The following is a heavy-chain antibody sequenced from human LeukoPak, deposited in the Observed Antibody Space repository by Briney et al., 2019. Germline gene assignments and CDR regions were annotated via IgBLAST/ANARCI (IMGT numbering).Heavy chain of an antibody. V-gene: IGHV1-18*01. Sequence: ASVKVSCKASGYICANYGFAWVRQAPGQGLEWMGWINTYNGNTKYAQKLQGRVTVTTDTSTSTAYMELRSLTSDDTAVYYCAREPISSGTYYPRSDYWGQGTLVTVSS. CDR1: GYICANYG. J-gene: IGHJ4*02. CDR2: INTYNGNT. D-gene: IGHD3-10*01. CDR3: AREPISSGTYYPRSDY.